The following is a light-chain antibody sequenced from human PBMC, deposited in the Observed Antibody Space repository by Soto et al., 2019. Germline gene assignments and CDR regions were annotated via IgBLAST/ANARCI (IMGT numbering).Light chain of an antibody. J-gene: IGLJ1*01. V-gene: IGLV1-44*01. CDR2: GNN. Sequence: QSALTQPPPASGTPGQRATISCSGSSSNVGTNTVHWYQHLPGTAPKLLIYGNNQRPSGVPDRFSGSSSGTSASLAISGLRSEDESDYYCATWDDSLNGYVFGTGTKVTVL. CDR3: ATWDDSLNGYV. CDR1: SSNVGTNT.